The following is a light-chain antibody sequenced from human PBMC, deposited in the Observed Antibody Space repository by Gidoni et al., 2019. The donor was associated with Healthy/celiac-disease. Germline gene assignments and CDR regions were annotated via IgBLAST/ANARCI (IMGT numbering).Light chain of an antibody. CDR3: AAWDDSLSGPV. V-gene: IGLV1-47*01. J-gene: IGLJ2*01. Sequence: QSVLTQPPSASGTPGQRVTLTCSGSSSNIGSNYVYWYQQLPGTAPKLLIYRNKQRPSGVPARFSGSTSGPSASLAISGLRPEVDADYYCAAWDDSLSGPVFGGGTKLTVL. CDR1: SSNIGSNY. CDR2: RNK.